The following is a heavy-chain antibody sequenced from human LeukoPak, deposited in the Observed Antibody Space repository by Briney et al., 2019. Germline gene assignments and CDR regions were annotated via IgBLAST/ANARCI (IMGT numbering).Heavy chain of an antibody. Sequence: SETLSLTCTVSGGSISSGGYYWSWIRQHPGKGLEWIGYIYYSGSTNYNPSLESRVTISVGTSKNIFSLRLSSVTAADTALYYCARVNSLGYYFDYWGQGTLVTVSS. J-gene: IGHJ4*02. CDR2: IYYSGST. CDR1: GGSISSGGYY. CDR3: ARVNSLGYYFDY. D-gene: IGHD2/OR15-2a*01. V-gene: IGHV4-61*03.